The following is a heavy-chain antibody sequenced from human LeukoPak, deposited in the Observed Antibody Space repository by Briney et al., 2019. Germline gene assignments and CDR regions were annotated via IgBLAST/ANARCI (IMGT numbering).Heavy chain of an antibody. CDR1: GFTFDDYA. CDR2: VSGSGSHT. V-gene: IGHV3-23*01. J-gene: IGHJ4*02. D-gene: IGHD4-17*01. Sequence: GRSLRLSCAASGFTFDDYAMHWVRQAPGKGLEWVSSVSGSGSHTYYADSVKGRFTISRDNSKNTLDLQMHSLRAEDTALYYCAKEVLGGNYGDYAVDYWGQGTLVTVSS. CDR3: AKEVLGGNYGDYAVDY.